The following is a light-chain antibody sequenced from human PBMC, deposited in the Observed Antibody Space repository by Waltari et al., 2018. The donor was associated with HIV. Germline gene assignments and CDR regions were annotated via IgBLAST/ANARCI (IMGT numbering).Light chain of an antibody. CDR1: SSDVGDYNY. V-gene: IGLV2-14*03. CDR3: SSYTSGSVV. J-gene: IGLJ2*01. CDR2: EVS. Sequence: QSALTQPASVSGSPGQSIPISCTGTSSDVGDYNYVSWYQQHPGKAPKLENYEVSNRPSGVSTRFSGSKSGNTASRTIAALQAEDEADYYCSSYTSGSVVFGGGTKLTVL.